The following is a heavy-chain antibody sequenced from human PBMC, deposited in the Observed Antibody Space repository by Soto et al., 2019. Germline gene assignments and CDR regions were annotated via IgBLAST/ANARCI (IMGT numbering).Heavy chain of an antibody. V-gene: IGHV4-39*01. CDR1: GVSISSSSYY. J-gene: IGHJ5*02. D-gene: IGHD4-17*01. Sequence: SETLSLTCTVSGVSISSSSYYWGWIRQPPGKGLEWIGSIYYSGSTYYNPSLKGRVTISVDTSKNQFSLKLSSVTAADTSVYYCASPVAYGDYGRFDPWGQGTLVTVSS. CDR2: IYYSGST. CDR3: ASPVAYGDYGRFDP.